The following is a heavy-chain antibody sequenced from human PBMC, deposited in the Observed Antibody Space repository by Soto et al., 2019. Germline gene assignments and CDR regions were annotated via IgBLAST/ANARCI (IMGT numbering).Heavy chain of an antibody. CDR1: GGSVSSSNW. Sequence: QVQLQESGPGLVKPSGTLSLTCAVSGGSVSSSNWWSWVRQPPGKGLEWIGEIHHRGGINYNPSLKSRVTMSVDKSKTQFSLKVTSVTAADTAVYYCARGVGSTAVAGQFDSWGQGILVTVSS. V-gene: IGHV4-4*02. J-gene: IGHJ4*02. D-gene: IGHD6-19*01. CDR2: IHHRGGI. CDR3: ARGVGSTAVAGQFDS.